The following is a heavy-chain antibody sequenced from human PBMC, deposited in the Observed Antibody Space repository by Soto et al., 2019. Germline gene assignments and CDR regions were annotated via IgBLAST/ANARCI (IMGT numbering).Heavy chain of an antibody. CDR3: ARDDAQYSSSWYRNYGMDV. J-gene: IGHJ6*02. V-gene: IGHV4-59*01. CDR2: IYYSGST. CDR1: GGSISSYY. Sequence: PLETLSLTCTVSGGSISSYYWSWIRQPPGKGLEWIGYIYYSGSTNYNPSLKSRVTISVDTSKNQFSLKLSSVTAADTAVYYCARDDAQYSSSWYRNYGMDVWGQGTTVTVSS. D-gene: IGHD6-13*01.